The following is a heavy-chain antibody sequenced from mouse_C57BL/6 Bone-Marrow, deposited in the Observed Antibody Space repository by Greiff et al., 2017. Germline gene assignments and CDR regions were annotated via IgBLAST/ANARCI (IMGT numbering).Heavy chain of an antibody. V-gene: IGHV14-3*01. Sequence: EVQLQQSVAELVRPGASVKLSCTASGFTFKNTYMHWVKQRPEQGLEWIGRIDPANGSTKYAPKFQGKATITADTSSTTAYLQLSSLTSEDTAIYYCARGDDGRDYYAMDDWGQGTAVTVAS. CDR3: ARGDDGRDYYAMDD. D-gene: IGHD2-2*01. J-gene: IGHJ4*01. CDR2: IDPANGST. CDR1: GFTFKNTY.